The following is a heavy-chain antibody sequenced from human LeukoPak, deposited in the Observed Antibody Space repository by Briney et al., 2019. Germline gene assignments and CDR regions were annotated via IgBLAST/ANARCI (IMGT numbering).Heavy chain of an antibody. CDR1: ECKFSGDW. Sequence: AGSLRLSCAAAECKFSGDWMSWVRQAPGNGPEWVAYISTRAAIIYYVDSVRGRFTVSADNAKNSLYLQMNSLRPEDTALYYCARGGDYAGVAALLDLWGQGTPVTVSS. CDR3: ARGGDYAGVAALLDL. J-gene: IGHJ4*02. V-gene: IGHV3-11*01. D-gene: IGHD4-23*01. CDR2: ISTRAAII.